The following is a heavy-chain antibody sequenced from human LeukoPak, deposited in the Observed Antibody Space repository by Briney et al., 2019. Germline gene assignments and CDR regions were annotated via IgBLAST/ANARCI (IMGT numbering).Heavy chain of an antibody. CDR3: ARHLPYYYDSSGYSRTSAFDI. D-gene: IGHD3-22*01. CDR2: IYYSGST. V-gene: IGHV4-39*01. CDR1: GGSISSSSYY. Sequence: PSETLSLTCTVSGGSISSSSYYWGWIRQPPGKGLEWIGSIYYSGSTYYNPSLKSRVTISVDTSKNQFSLKLSSVTAADTAVYYCARHLPYYYDSSGYSRTSAFDIWGQGTMVTVSS. J-gene: IGHJ3*02.